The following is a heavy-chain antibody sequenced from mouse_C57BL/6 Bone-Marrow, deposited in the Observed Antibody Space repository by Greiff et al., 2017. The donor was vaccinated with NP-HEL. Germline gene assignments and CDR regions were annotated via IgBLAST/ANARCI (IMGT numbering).Heavy chain of an antibody. V-gene: IGHV1-18*01. Sequence: EVQLQQSGPELVKPGASVKIPCKASGYTFTDYNMDWVKQSHGKSLEWIGDINPNNGGTIYNQKFKGKATLTVDKSSSTAYMELRSLTSEDTAVYYCARWTPDGYYFDYWGQGTTLTVSS. J-gene: IGHJ2*01. CDR2: INPNNGGT. CDR3: ARWTPDGYYFDY. CDR1: GYTFTDYN. D-gene: IGHD1-1*01.